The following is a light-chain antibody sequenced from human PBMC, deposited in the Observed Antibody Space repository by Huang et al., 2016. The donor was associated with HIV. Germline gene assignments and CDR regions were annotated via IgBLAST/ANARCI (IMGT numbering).Light chain of an antibody. J-gene: IGKJ1*01. CDR2: VAS. V-gene: IGKV3-20*01. CDR3: QHYGGSSWT. CDR1: QSVSSTF. Sequence: EIVLTQSPGTLSLSPGERATLSCRASQSVSSTFLAWYQQKPGQAPRLLIHVASSRASGIPDRFRGSGSGTGFTLTISRVDSEDFAVYYCQHYGGSSWTFGQGTKVEIK.